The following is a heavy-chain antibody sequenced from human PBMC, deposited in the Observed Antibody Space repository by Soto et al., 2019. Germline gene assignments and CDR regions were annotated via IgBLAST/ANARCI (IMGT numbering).Heavy chain of an antibody. V-gene: IGHV3-23*01. D-gene: IGHD3-16*01. CDR3: AKCPDRLRFYYYYMDV. CDR2: ISESGGRT. Sequence: GGSLRLSCAASGFTFSSSAMSWVRQAPGKGLEWVSAISESGGRTNYAESVKGRFTISRDNSKNTLYLQMNSLRAEDTAVYYCAKCPDRLRFYYYYMDVWGKGTTVTVSS. J-gene: IGHJ6*03. CDR1: GFTFSSSA.